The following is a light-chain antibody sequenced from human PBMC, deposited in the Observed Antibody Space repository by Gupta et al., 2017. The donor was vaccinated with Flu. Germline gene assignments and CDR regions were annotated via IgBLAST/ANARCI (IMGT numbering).Light chain of an antibody. CDR2: HVS. CDR3: VAYTSSTTLV. CDR1: SSDIGRYKF. V-gene: IGLV2-14*04. J-gene: IGLJ1*01. Sequence: SITVSCTGSSSDIGRYKFVSWYHQHPDKLPILIIYHVSNRPSGISRRFSGSTSDTTASLTISGLQPEDEADYYCVAYTSSTTLVFGGGTKVTVL.